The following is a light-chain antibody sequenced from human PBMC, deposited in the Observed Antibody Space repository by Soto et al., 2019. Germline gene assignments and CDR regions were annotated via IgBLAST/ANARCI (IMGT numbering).Light chain of an antibody. V-gene: IGKV3-15*01. CDR3: QQYYNWPPYT. Sequence: EIVMTQSPATLSVSPGERATLSCRASQSVSRNLAWYRQKPGQAPRLLIYGASTRATATPARFSGSGSGTEFTLTISSLQSEDFAVYYCQQYYNWPPYTFGQGTKLDFK. CDR1: QSVSRN. CDR2: GAS. J-gene: IGKJ2*01.